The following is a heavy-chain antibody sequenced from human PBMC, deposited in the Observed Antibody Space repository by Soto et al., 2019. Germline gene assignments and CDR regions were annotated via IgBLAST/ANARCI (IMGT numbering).Heavy chain of an antibody. CDR2: IIPIFGTA. Sequence: SVKVSCKASGGTFSSYAISWVRQAPGQGLEWMGGIIPIFGTANYAQKFQGRVTITADESTSTAYMELSSLRSEDTAVYYCARGSYYYGSGSYLKSYYYYGMDVWGQGTTVTVSS. V-gene: IGHV1-69*13. J-gene: IGHJ6*02. CDR3: ARGSYYYGSGSYLKSYYYYGMDV. D-gene: IGHD3-10*01. CDR1: GGTFSSYA.